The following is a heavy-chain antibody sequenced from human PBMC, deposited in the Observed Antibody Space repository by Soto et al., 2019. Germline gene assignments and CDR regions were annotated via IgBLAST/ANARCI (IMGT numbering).Heavy chain of an antibody. Sequence: PSETLSLTCAVSGGSISSGGYSWSWIRQPPGKGLEWIGYIYHSGSTYYNPSLKSRVTISVDRSKNQFSLKLSSVTAADTAVYYCARDGYHCSSTSCPPTWFDPWGQGTLVTVSS. CDR1: GGSISSGGYS. CDR2: IYHSGST. J-gene: IGHJ5*02. V-gene: IGHV4-30-2*01. CDR3: ARDGYHCSSTSCPPTWFDP. D-gene: IGHD2-2*01.